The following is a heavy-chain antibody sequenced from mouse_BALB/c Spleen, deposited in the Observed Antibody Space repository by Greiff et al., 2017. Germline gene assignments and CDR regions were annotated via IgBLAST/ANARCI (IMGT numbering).Heavy chain of an antibody. CDR3: ATTSAMDY. J-gene: IGHJ4*01. V-gene: IGHV5-9-3*01. CDR2: ISSGGSYT. CDR1: GFTFSSYA. Sequence: EVKLMESGGGLVKPGGSLKLSCAASGFTFSSYAMSWVRQTPEKRLEWVATISSGGSYTYYPDSVKGRFTISRDNAKNTLYLQMSSLRSEDTAMYYCATTSAMDYWGQGTSVTVSS.